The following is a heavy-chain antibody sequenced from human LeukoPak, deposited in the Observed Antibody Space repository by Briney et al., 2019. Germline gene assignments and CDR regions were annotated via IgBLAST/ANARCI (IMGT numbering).Heavy chain of an antibody. CDR2: INPSGGST. D-gene: IGHD6-19*01. V-gene: IGHV1-46*01. J-gene: IGHJ4*02. CDR1: GYIFTSYN. CDR3: ARFAVHRRITVAGQFGLDY. Sequence: ASVKVSCKASGYIFTSYNIYWVRQAPGQGLEWMGIINPSGGSTNYAQKFQGRVTMTRDTSTSTVYMEMSSLRSEDTAVYYCARFAVHRRITVAGQFGLDYWGQGTLVSLSS.